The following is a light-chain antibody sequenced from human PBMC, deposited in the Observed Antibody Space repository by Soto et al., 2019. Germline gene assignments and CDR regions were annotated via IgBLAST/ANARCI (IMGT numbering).Light chain of an antibody. CDR3: QQYGTSRA. Sequence: EIVLTQSPATLSLSPGERATLSCRASQSVSSYLAWYQQKPGLAPRLLIYDASNRATGIPARFSGSGSGTDFTLTISSLEPEDFAVYYCQQYGTSRAFGQGTKV. CDR1: QSVSSY. CDR2: DAS. J-gene: IGKJ1*01. V-gene: IGKV3-11*01.